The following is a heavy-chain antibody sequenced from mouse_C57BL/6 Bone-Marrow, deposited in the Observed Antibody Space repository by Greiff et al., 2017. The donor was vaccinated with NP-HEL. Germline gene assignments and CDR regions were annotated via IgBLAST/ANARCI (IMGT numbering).Heavy chain of an antibody. CDR3: ASLYYSKGGYFDV. CDR1: GFSLTSYG. D-gene: IGHD2-5*01. J-gene: IGHJ1*03. Sequence: QVQLQQSGPGLVAPSQSLSITCTASGFSLTSYGVDWVRQPPGKGLEWLGVIWGGGSTNYNSALMSRLSISKDNSKSQVFLNMNSLQTDDTAMYYCASLYYSKGGYFDVWGTGTTVTVSS. V-gene: IGHV2-9*01. CDR2: IWGGGST.